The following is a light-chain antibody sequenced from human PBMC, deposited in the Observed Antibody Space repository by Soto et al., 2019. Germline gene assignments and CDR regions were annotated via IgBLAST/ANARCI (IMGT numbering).Light chain of an antibody. Sequence: QSVLTQPPSASGTPGQRVTISCSGTRSNIGSKTVNWYQQLPGTAPKVLIHSNNERPSGVPDRFSGSKSGTSASLAISGLRSDDEADYYCAAWDDSLNGPVFGGGTQLTVL. CDR2: SNN. J-gene: IGLJ2*01. V-gene: IGLV1-44*01. CDR3: AAWDDSLNGPV. CDR1: RSNIGSKT.